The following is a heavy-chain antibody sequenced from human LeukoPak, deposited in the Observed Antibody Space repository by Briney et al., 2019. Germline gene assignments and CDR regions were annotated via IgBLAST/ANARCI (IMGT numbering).Heavy chain of an antibody. J-gene: IGHJ4*02. CDR2: SSSGGGTI. Sequence: PGGSLRLSCAASGSAFSTYEMNWVRQAPGKGLEWVSYSSSGGGTIHYADSVKGRFTISRDNAKNSLYLQMNSLRAEDTAVYYCARGYSRYISASLAFDYWGQGTLVTVSS. D-gene: IGHD6-19*01. CDR3: ARGYSRYISASLAFDY. V-gene: IGHV3-48*03. CDR1: GSAFSTYE.